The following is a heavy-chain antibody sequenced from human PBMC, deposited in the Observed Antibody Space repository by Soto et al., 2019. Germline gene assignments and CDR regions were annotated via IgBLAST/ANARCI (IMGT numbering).Heavy chain of an antibody. CDR3: TRLLAYCGGDCYSFAFDI. J-gene: IGHJ3*02. D-gene: IGHD2-21*02. CDR1: GFPFSNHY. Sequence: EVQLVESGGGLVQPGGSLRLSCAASGFPFSNHYMEWVRQAPGKGLELVGRIRDKAHGLTTDYTASVKGRFTISRDDSKNSLYLQMNSLKTEDPAVYYCTRLLAYCGGDCYSFAFDIWGQGTMVTVSS. CDR2: IRDKAHGLTT. V-gene: IGHV3-72*01.